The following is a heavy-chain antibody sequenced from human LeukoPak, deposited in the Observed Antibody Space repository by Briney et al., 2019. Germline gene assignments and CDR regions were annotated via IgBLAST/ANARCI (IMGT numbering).Heavy chain of an antibody. V-gene: IGHV3-21*01. D-gene: IGHD2-2*01. CDR2: ISSSSSYI. CDR3: ARYCSNDGIDY. CDR1: GFTFSSYS. Sequence: PGGSLRLSCAASGFTFSSYSMNWVRQAPGKGLEWVSSISSSSSYIYYTDSVKGRFTISRDNAKNSLYLQMNSLRAEDTAVYYCARYCSNDGIDYWGQGTLVTVSS. J-gene: IGHJ4*02.